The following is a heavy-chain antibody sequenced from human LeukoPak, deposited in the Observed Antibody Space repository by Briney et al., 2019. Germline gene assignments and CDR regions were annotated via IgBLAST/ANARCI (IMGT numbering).Heavy chain of an antibody. CDR3: ARGGGSTATNDF. D-gene: IGHD3-16*01. J-gene: IGHJ4*02. V-gene: IGHV4-39*01. Sequence: PSETLSLTCTVSGSSISSSIYYWGWIRQPPGKGLEWIGNINYGGNTFYSPSLKSRVTMSVDTSKNQFSLKLSSVTAADTAVYYCARGGGSTATNDFWGQGTLVTVSS. CDR1: GSSISSSIYY. CDR2: INYGGNT.